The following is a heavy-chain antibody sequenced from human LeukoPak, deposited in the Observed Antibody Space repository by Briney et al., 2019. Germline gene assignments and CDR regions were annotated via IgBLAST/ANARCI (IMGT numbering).Heavy chain of an antibody. CDR2: IYPGDSDT. D-gene: IGHD3-22*01. CDR3: ARQDYYDSSGYYYNAFDI. J-gene: IGHJ3*02. Sequence: HGESLKISCKGSGYSFTSYWIGWVRQMPGKGLEWMGIIYPGDSDTRYSPSFQGQVTISADKSISTAYLQWSSLKASDTAMYYCARQDYYDSSGYYYNAFDIWGQGTMVTVSS. V-gene: IGHV5-51*01. CDR1: GYSFTSYW.